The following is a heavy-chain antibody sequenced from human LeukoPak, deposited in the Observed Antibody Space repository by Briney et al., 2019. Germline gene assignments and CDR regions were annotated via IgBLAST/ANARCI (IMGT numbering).Heavy chain of an antibody. CDR1: GGTFSSYA. J-gene: IGHJ6*03. Sequence: GASVKVSCKASGGTFSSYAISWVRQAPGQGLEWMGGIIPIFGTANYAQKFQGRVTITADKSTSTAYMELSSLRSEDTAVYYCARDIGWGHMVRGANEPTRLYYYYYYMDVWGKGTTVTISS. V-gene: IGHV1-69*06. CDR2: IIPIFGTA. D-gene: IGHD3-10*01. CDR3: ARDIGWGHMVRGANEPTRLYYYYYYMDV.